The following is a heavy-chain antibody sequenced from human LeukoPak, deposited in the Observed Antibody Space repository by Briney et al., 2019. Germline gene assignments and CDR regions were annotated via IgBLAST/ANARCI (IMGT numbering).Heavy chain of an antibody. CDR1: GFTFSSYA. CDR2: ISGSGGST. Sequence: GGSLRLSCAASGFTFSSYAMSWVRQAPGKGLEWVSAISGSGGSTYYADSVKGRFTISRDNSKNTLYLHMNSLRAEDTAVYFCAYLDSSGYYYGRLRYWGQGTPVTVSS. J-gene: IGHJ4*02. V-gene: IGHV3-23*01. D-gene: IGHD3-22*01. CDR3: AYLDSSGYYYGRLRY.